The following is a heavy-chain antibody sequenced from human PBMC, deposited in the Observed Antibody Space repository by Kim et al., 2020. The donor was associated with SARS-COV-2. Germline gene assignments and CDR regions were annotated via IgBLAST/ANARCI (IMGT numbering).Heavy chain of an antibody. J-gene: IGHJ6*02. V-gene: IGHV3-33*01. CDR3: ARSYSSSWYYYYGMDV. Sequence: GGSLRLSCAASGFTFSSYGMHWVRQAPGKGLEWVAVIWYDGSNKYYADSVKGRFTISRDNSKNTLYLQMNSLRAEDTAVYYCARSYSSSWYYYYGMDVWGQGTTVTVSS. D-gene: IGHD6-13*01. CDR1: GFTFSSYG. CDR2: IWYDGSNK.